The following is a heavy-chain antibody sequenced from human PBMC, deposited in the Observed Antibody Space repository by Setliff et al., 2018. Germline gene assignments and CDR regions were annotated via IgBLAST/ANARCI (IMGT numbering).Heavy chain of an antibody. V-gene: IGHV3-48*03. Sequence: GGSLRLSCAASGFTFSSHTMNWVRQGPGKGLEWVAYFSSSGSISYANSVKGRFTISRDNAKNSLYLQMDSLKAEDTAVYYCARHLARGMQIFGVAPRFGYWGQGTLVTVSS. CDR1: GFTFSSHT. J-gene: IGHJ4*02. CDR2: FSSSGSI. D-gene: IGHD3-3*01. CDR3: ARHLARGMQIFGVAPRFGY.